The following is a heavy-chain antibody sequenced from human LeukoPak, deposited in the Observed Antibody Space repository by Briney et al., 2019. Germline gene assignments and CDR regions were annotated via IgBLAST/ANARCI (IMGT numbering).Heavy chain of an antibody. V-gene: IGHV3-43*01. CDR3: AKDMGGQPVFDY. CDR1: GFTFDYFT. D-gene: IGHD2-15*01. Sequence: GGSLRLSCAASGFTFDYFTMHWVRQAPGKGLEWVSLIRRDGVSTSYADSVKGRFTISRDNNKNSLFLQMNSLTTEDTALYYCAKDMGGQPVFDYWGQGTLVTVSS. J-gene: IGHJ4*02. CDR2: IRRDGVST.